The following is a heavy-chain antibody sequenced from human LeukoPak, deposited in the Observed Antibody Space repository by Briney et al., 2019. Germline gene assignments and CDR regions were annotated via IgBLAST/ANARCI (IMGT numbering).Heavy chain of an antibody. CDR2: ISGSGGNT. D-gene: IGHD3-10*01. CDR1: GFTFSSYA. J-gene: IGHJ5*02. CDR3: AKGPAMVRGTFDP. V-gene: IGHV3-23*01. Sequence: GGSLRLSCAASGFTFSSYAMSWVRQAPGKGLEWVSSISGSGGNTYYADSVKGRFTISRDYSKNTLYLQMNSLRTEDTAVYYCAKGPAMVRGTFDPWGQGTLVTVSS.